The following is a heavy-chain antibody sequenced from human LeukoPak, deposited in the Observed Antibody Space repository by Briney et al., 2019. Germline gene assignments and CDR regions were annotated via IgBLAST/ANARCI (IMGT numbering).Heavy chain of an antibody. Sequence: GRSLRLSCAASGFTFSSYWMNWVRQAPGKGLEWVAMIKQDGSEKYYVDSVKGRFTISRDNAKNSLYVQLNSLRVEDTAVYYCARDGITMVRGVTAFDIWGQGTMVTVS. V-gene: IGHV3-7*01. D-gene: IGHD3-10*01. CDR3: ARDGITMVRGVTAFDI. CDR2: IKQDGSEK. J-gene: IGHJ3*02. CDR1: GFTFSSYW.